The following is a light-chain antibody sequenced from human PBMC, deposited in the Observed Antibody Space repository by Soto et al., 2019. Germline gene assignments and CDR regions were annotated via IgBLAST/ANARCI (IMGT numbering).Light chain of an antibody. V-gene: IGKV1-5*01. CDR2: DAS. CDR3: QQYHSYPYT. CDR1: QHINTW. J-gene: IGKJ2*01. Sequence: DIQMTQSPYTLSASVGDRVTITCRASQHINTWLAWYQQKSGKAPKLLMYDASSLESGVPSRFSGSSSGTEFTLTIRSVQAGDFATYYGQQYHSYPYTFGQGTKLVIK.